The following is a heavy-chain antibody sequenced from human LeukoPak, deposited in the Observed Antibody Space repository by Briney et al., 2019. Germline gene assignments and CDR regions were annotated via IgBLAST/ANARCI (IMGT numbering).Heavy chain of an antibody. Sequence: GGSLRLSCAASGLTLSGQWMNWVRQAPGQGLEWVANIKHDGSEKYYVDSVKGRFTISRDDAKNSLSLQMNSVRAEDTAVYYCAYTNNLKYWGQGTLVTVSS. CDR3: AYTNNLKY. CDR1: GLTLSGQW. CDR2: IKHDGSEK. J-gene: IGHJ4*02. V-gene: IGHV3-7*01. D-gene: IGHD3-16*01.